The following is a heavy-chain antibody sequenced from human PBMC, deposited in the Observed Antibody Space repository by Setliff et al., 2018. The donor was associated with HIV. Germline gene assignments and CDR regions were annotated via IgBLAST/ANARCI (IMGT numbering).Heavy chain of an antibody. D-gene: IGHD1-7*01. V-gene: IGHV4-39*07. Sequence: NPSETLSLTCTVSGETIRNGFYYWHWMRQPPGKGLEWIGEINHSGTTNYNPSLKSRVTMSVDTSKNQFSLKLHSVTAADAAVYYCARDGDWELREWYFDLWGRGTLVTVSS. J-gene: IGHJ2*01. CDR3: ARDGDWELREWYFDL. CDR1: GETIRNGFYY. CDR2: INHSGTT.